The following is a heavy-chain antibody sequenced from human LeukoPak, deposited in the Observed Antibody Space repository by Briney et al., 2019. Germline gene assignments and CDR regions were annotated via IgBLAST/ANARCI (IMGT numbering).Heavy chain of an antibody. V-gene: IGHV3-23*01. Sequence: GGSLRLSCAASGFTFSSYSMNWVRQAPGKGLEWVSTITSSGGRTYYADSVKGRFTISRDKSKNTLYLQMNSLRVEDTAVYYCANARLVVTAAEYWGQGTLVTVSS. CDR3: ANARLVVTAAEY. J-gene: IGHJ4*02. CDR1: GFTFSSYS. D-gene: IGHD2-21*02. CDR2: ITSSGGRT.